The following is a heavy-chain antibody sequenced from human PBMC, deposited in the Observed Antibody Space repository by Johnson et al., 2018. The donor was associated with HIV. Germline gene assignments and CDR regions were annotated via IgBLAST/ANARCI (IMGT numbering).Heavy chain of an antibody. CDR3: ARGKGWLDAFDM. CDR1: GFTFSSYA. D-gene: IGHD3-22*01. CDR2: ISGSGGST. J-gene: IGHJ3*02. V-gene: IGHV3-23*04. Sequence: VQLVESGGGLVQPGGSLRLSCAASGFTFSSYAMSWVRQAPGKGLEWVSAISGSGGSTYYADSVKGRFTISRDNSKNTLYLQMNSLRAEDTAVYYWARGKGWLDAFDMWGQGTMVTVSS.